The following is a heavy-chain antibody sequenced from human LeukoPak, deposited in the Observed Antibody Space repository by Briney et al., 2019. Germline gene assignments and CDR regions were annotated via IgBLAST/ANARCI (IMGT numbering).Heavy chain of an antibody. Sequence: GGSLRLSCAASGFTFSNYAMSWVRQAPGKGLEWVSAISGSGGSTYYADSVKGRFTISRDNSKNTLYLQMNSLRAEDTAVYYCAKDLMVATRGSSVDYWGQGTLVTVSS. CDR1: GFTFSNYA. V-gene: IGHV3-23*01. CDR2: ISGSGGST. J-gene: IGHJ4*02. CDR3: AKDLMVATRGSSVDY. D-gene: IGHD2-8*01.